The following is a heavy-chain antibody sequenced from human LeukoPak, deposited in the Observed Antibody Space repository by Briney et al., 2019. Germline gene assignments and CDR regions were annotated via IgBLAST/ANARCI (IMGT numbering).Heavy chain of an antibody. V-gene: IGHV4-59*01. D-gene: IGHD6-13*01. CDR2: IYYSGST. CDR3: ARAVAGSSTWYSPYDY. J-gene: IGHJ4*02. CDR1: GGSISDYY. Sequence: SETLSLTSTVSGGSISDYYWSWIRQPPGKGLEWIGYIYYSGSTNYNPSLKSRVTISVDTSKNQFSLKLSSVTAADTAVYYCARAVAGSSTWYSPYDYWGQGTLVTVSS.